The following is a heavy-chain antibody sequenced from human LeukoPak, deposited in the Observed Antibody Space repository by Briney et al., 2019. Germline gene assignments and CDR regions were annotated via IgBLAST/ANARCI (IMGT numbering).Heavy chain of an antibody. D-gene: IGHD4-17*01. V-gene: IGHV1-2*02. CDR2: INPNSGGT. J-gene: IGHJ1*01. Sequence: ASVKVSCKASGYTFTSYAMNWVRQAPGQGLEWMGWINPNSGGTNYAQKFQGRVTMTRDTSISTAYMELSRLRSDDTAVYYCAGDYGDPTGYFQHWGQGTLVTVSS. CDR3: AGDYGDPTGYFQH. CDR1: GYTFTSYA.